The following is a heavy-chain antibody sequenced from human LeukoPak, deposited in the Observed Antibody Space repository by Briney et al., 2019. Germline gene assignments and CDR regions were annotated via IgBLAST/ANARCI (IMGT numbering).Heavy chain of an antibody. D-gene: IGHD3-22*01. Sequence: GGSLRLSCAASGFTFSSYAMSWVRQAPGKGLEWVSAISGSGGSTYYADSVTGRFTISRDNSKNTLYLQMNSLRAEDTAVYYCAKESADYYYDSSGYYSEAVDYWGQGTLVTVSS. CDR3: AKESADYYYDSSGYYSEAVDY. V-gene: IGHV3-23*01. CDR2: ISGSGGST. J-gene: IGHJ4*02. CDR1: GFTFSSYA.